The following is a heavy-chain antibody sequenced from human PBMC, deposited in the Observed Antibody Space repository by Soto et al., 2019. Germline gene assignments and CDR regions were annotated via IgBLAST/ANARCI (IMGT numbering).Heavy chain of an antibody. D-gene: IGHD4-17*01. J-gene: IGHJ6*02. V-gene: IGHV4-30-2*01. Sequence: QLQLQESGSGLVKPSQTLSLTCAVSGGSISSGGYSWSWIRQPPGKGLEWIGYIYHSGYTYCNPSLKTRVTISVDWSKNQFSLKLSSMTAADPAVYYCPSAHYGDYGYGMDVWGQGTTVTVSS. CDR3: PSAHYGDYGYGMDV. CDR1: GGSISSGGYS. CDR2: IYHSGYT.